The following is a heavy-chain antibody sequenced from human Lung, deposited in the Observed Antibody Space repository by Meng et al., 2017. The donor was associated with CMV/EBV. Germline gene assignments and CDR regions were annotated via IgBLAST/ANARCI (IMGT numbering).Heavy chain of an antibody. CDR2: INPITGAT. D-gene: IGHD1-1*01. CDR1: GYTFTGYY. CDR3: GRVVASAQLPPLDV. Sequence: ASVKVSCKALGYTFTGYYVHWLRQAPGQGLEWMGWINPITGATKYAQKFQGRVTMTRDTSISTAYMDLSRLTSDDAAIYYCGRVVASAQLPPLDVWGQGTTVNVSS. V-gene: IGHV1-2*02. J-gene: IGHJ6*02.